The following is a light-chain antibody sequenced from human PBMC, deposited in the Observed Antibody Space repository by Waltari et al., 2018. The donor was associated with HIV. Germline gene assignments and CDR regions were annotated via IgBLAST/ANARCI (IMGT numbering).Light chain of an antibody. V-gene: IGKV1-39*01. CDR1: QSISGY. Sequence: DIQMTQSPSSLSASVGDRVTITCRASQSISGYVNWYQQKPGKAPNLLIYVASNLQSGVPLRFSGSGSGTDFTLTISSLQPEDFATYYCQQSFNTPFTFGQGTKLEIK. CDR2: VAS. CDR3: QQSFNTPFT. J-gene: IGKJ2*01.